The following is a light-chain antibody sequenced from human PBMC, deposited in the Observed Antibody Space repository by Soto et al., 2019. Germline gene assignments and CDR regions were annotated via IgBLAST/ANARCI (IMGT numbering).Light chain of an antibody. Sequence: EIVLTQSPGTLSLSPVGVASRGFRASQSVSSNVAWYQQKPGQAPRLLIYGASTRATGIPARFSGSGTGTDFTLTISDVQPEDFAVYYCHQRQSWPRTFGQGTK. CDR1: QSVSSN. J-gene: IGKJ1*01. CDR2: GAS. V-gene: IGKV3-11*01. CDR3: HQRQSWPRT.